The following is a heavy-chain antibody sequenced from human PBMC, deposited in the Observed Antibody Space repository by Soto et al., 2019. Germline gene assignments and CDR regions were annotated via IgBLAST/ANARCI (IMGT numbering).Heavy chain of an antibody. D-gene: IGHD3-10*01. V-gene: IGHV4-59*08. CDR2: MGYNGFT. CDR1: GGPMNNYY. J-gene: IGHJ6*02. Sequence: QVQLQESGPGLVKPSETLSLTCTISGGPMNNYYCSWFRQPRGQGLEWIGYMGYNGFTRYNPSLRSRVAISLDTYKNQFSLNLSSVTAADTALYYCARQGFGELHGLVDVWGQGITVTVSS. CDR3: ARQGFGELHGLVDV.